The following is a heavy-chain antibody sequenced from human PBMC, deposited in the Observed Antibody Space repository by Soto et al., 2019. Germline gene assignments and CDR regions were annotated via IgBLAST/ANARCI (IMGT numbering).Heavy chain of an antibody. J-gene: IGHJ4*02. Sequence: TLSLTCAVYGGSFSGYYWSWIRQPPGKGLEWIGEINHSGSTNYNPSLKSRVTISVDTSKNQFSLKLSSVTAADTAVYYCARGGYSYGYRRYFDYWGQGTLVTVSS. CDR2: INHSGST. V-gene: IGHV4-34*01. D-gene: IGHD5-18*01. CDR3: ARGGYSYGYRRYFDY. CDR1: GGSFSGYY.